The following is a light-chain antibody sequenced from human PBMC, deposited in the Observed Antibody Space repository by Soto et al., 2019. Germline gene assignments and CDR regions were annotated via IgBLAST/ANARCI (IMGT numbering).Light chain of an antibody. CDR3: RQYGRSLEFA. J-gene: IGKJ4*01. CDR1: QTVSSNF. CDR2: GAS. V-gene: IGKV3-20*01. Sequence: IGLTQSPGTLSLSQGERATLSCRASQTVSSNFLAWYQEKPGQGPRLLIYGASTRATGIPDRFSGSGSGTDFTLTISRLDPEDFAVYYCRQYGRSLEFAVGGGTKVDIK.